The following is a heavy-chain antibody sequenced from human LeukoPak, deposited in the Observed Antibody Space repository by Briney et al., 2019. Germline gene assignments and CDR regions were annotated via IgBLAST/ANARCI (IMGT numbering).Heavy chain of an antibody. CDR2: THHSGTT. CDR3: ASRSGWYFYYFDY. Sequence: SETLSLTCTVSGYSISSGSYWGWIRQPPGKGLEWIGSTHHSGTTYYNPSLKSRVTISIDTSKNQFSLMLSSVTAADTAVYYCASRSGWYFYYFDYWGQGTLVTVSS. CDR1: GYSISSGSY. J-gene: IGHJ4*02. V-gene: IGHV4-38-2*02. D-gene: IGHD6-19*01.